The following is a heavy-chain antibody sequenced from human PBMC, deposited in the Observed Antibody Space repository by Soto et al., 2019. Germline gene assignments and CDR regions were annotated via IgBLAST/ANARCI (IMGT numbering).Heavy chain of an antibody. V-gene: IGHV5-51*01. Sequence: GESLKISCKGSGYRFTSYWICWVRQMPGKGLEWMGIIYPGDSDTRYSPSFRGQVTISADKSISTAYLQWSSLKASDTAMYYCARLLGYCSGGSCSPPGYWGQGTLVTVSS. CDR3: ARLLGYCSGGSCSPPGY. CDR2: IYPGDSDT. CDR1: GYRFTSYW. J-gene: IGHJ4*02. D-gene: IGHD2-15*01.